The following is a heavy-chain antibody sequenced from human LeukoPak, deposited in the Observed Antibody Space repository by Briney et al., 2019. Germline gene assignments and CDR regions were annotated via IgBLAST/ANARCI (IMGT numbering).Heavy chain of an antibody. J-gene: IGHJ3*02. CDR3: ARDGQALDI. CDR1: GFNFSDYS. V-gene: IGHV3-74*01. CDR2: INTDGIST. Sequence: GGSLRLSCAASGFNFSDYSMNWVRQAPGKGLVWVSRINTDGISTNYADSVKGRFTISRDNAKNTLYLQMNSLRVEDTAVYYCARDGQALDIWGQGTMVTVSS.